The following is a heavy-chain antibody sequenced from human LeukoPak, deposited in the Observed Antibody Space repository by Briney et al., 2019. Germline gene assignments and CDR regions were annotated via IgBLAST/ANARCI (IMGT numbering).Heavy chain of an antibody. D-gene: IGHD1-26*01. V-gene: IGHV4-59*01. J-gene: IGHJ4*02. CDR1: GGSLSSYY. CDR2: IYSRGLTRGST. Sequence: SETLSLTCTVSGGSLSSYYWSWIRQPPGRGLEWIGYIYSRGLTRGSTNYNPSLKSRVTISVDTSKNQFSLKLSSVTAADTAVYYCARDQEYSGSYYRYFDYWGQGTLVTVSS. CDR3: ARDQEYSGSYYRYFDY.